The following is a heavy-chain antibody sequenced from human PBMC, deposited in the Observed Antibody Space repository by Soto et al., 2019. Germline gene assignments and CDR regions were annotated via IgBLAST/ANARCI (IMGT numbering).Heavy chain of an antibody. V-gene: IGHV4-30-4*01. D-gene: IGHD3-9*01. J-gene: IGHJ5*02. CDR2: INYSGST. CDR3: ARALGILTGYYRP. CDR1: GGSISSVDPY. Sequence: SETLSLTCTVSGGSISSVDPYWSWIRQPPGKGLEWIGYINYSGSTYYNPSLKSRATISRDTSKNQFSLKLTSVTAADTAVYYCARALGILTGYYRPWGQGTLVTVSS.